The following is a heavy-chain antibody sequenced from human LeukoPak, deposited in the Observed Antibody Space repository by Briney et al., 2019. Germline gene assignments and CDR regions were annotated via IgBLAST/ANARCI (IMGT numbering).Heavy chain of an antibody. Sequence: GGSLRLSCAASGFTFSSYEMNWVRQAPGKGLEWVSYISSSGSTIYYADSVKGRFTISRDNAKNSLYLQMNSLRAEDTAVYYCARERGRLEIQLWLRTGGYFDYWGQGTLVTVSS. J-gene: IGHJ4*02. V-gene: IGHV3-48*03. D-gene: IGHD5-18*01. CDR3: ARERGRLEIQLWLRTGGYFDY. CDR2: ISSSGSTI. CDR1: GFTFSSYE.